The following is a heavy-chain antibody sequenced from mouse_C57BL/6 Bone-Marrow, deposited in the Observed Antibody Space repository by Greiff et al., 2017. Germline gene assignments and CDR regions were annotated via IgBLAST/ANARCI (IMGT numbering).Heavy chain of an antibody. J-gene: IGHJ2*01. D-gene: IGHD2-3*01. V-gene: IGHV1-81*01. Sequence: QVQLQQPGAELVKPGASVKVSCKASGYTFTSYGISWVKQRTGQGLEWIGEIYPRSGNTYYNEKFKGKATLTADKSSSTAYMELRSLTSEDSAVYFCARYNDGCEGAPFDYWGQGTTLTVSS. CDR2: IYPRSGNT. CDR3: ARYNDGCEGAPFDY. CDR1: GYTFTSYG.